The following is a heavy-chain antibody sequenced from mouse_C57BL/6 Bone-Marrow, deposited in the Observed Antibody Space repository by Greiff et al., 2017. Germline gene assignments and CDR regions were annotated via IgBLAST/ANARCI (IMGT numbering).Heavy chain of an antibody. V-gene: IGHV3-8*01. J-gene: IGHJ1*03. D-gene: IGHD1-1*01. Sequence: EVHLVESGPGLANPSQTLSLTCSVTGYSITSDYWNWIRKFPGNKLEYMGYISYSGSTYYNPSLKSRISITRDTSKNQYYLQLNSVTTEDTATYYCARWGGSSYSYWYFDVWGTGTTVTVSS. CDR3: ARWGGSSYSYWYFDV. CDR1: GYSITSDY. CDR2: ISYSGST.